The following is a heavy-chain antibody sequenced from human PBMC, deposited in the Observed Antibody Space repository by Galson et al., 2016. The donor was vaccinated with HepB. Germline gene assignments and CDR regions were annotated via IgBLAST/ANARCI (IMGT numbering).Heavy chain of an antibody. V-gene: IGHV3-53*01. D-gene: IGHD2-21*02. CDR3: ARGPTVTFYGGPTWFDL. Sequence: SLRLSCAVSGFAVNSDYMNWIRQAPGKGLEWTSVIYSGGRTTYGDSVKGRFTISRDRSKNTLSLQMNSLRAEDTAVYYCARGPTVTFYGGPTWFDLWGQGTVVTVSS. J-gene: IGHJ5*02. CDR1: GFAVNSDY. CDR2: IYSGGRT.